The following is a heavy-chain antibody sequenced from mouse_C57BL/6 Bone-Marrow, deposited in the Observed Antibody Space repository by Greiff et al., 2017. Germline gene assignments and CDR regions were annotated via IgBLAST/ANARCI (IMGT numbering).Heavy chain of an antibody. CDR1: GFSLTSYG. J-gene: IGHJ3*01. CDR3: ASTTGGLGFAY. V-gene: IGHV2-6*01. Sequence: VQRVESGPGLVAPSQSLSITCTVSGFSLTSYGVDWVRQSPGKGLEWLGVIWGVGSTNYNSALKSRLSISEDNSKSQVFLEMNSLQTDDTAMYFCASTTGGLGFAYWGQGNLVTVSA. CDR2: IWGVGST. D-gene: IGHD1-1*02.